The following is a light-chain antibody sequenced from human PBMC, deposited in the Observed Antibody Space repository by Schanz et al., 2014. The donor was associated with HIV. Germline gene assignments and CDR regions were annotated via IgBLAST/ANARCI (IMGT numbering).Light chain of an antibody. J-gene: IGKJ1*01. V-gene: IGKV3-15*01. CDR1: QSLTTN. Sequence: EIVLTQSPGSLSLSPGDRATLSCRASQSLTTNYLAWYQQKLGQAPRLLIHGAATRATGIPARFSGSGSGTEFTLTINSLQSEDFAFYYCQQYSNWRTFGQGTKVEIK. CDR3: QQYSNWRT. CDR2: GAA.